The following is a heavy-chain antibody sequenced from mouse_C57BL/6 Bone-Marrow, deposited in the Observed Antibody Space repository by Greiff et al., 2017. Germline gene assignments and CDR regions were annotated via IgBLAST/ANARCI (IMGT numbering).Heavy chain of an antibody. Sequence: EVKVVESGGDLVKPGGSLKLSCAASGFTFSSYGMSWVRQTPDKRLEWVATISSGGSYTYYPDSVKGRFTISRDNAKNTLYLQMSSLKSEDTAMYYCARLVTTVGLDVWGTGTTVTVSS. CDR2: ISSGGSYT. D-gene: IGHD1-1*01. CDR1: GFTFSSYG. V-gene: IGHV5-6*01. J-gene: IGHJ1*03. CDR3: ARLVTTVGLDV.